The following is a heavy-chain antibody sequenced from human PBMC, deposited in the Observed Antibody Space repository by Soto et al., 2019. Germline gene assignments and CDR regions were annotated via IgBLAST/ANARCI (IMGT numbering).Heavy chain of an antibody. CDR2: ISSSSSYI. Sequence: GGSLRLSCSASGFTLSSYSMNWVRQAPGKGLEWVSSISSSSSYIYYADSVKGRFTISRDNAKNSLYLQMNSLRAEDTAVYYCARVAYYDFWSGYLAAYYYYGMDVWGQGTTVTVSS. J-gene: IGHJ6*02. CDR1: GFTLSSYS. D-gene: IGHD3-3*01. V-gene: IGHV3-21*01. CDR3: ARVAYYDFWSGYLAAYYYYGMDV.